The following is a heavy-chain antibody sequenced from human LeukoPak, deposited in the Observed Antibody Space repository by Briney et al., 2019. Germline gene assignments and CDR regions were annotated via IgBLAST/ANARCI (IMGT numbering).Heavy chain of an antibody. V-gene: IGHV3-53*05. Sequence: GGSLRLSCAASGISVSSNYMNWVRQAPGKGLEWVSVIYSGGGTSYADSVKGRFTISRDNSKDTLYLQMNSLRAEDTAMYYCARDRRDSSGYTLRDYWGQGTLVTVSS. J-gene: IGHJ4*02. D-gene: IGHD3-22*01. CDR3: ARDRRDSSGYTLRDY. CDR1: GISVSSNY. CDR2: IYSGGGT.